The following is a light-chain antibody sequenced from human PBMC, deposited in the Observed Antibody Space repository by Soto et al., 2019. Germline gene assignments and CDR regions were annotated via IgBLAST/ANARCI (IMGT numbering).Light chain of an antibody. Sequence: IVFKKSPGTLSLTAGKTATLSCRYSQSVSSNYVAWFQQKPGQAPRLLIYGASSRATGIPDRFSGSGSGTDFTLTISRLEPEDFAVYYCQQYGSSPRTFAQGTKVDIK. V-gene: IGKV3-20*01. CDR3: QQYGSSPRT. CDR1: QSVSSNY. CDR2: GAS. J-gene: IGKJ1*01.